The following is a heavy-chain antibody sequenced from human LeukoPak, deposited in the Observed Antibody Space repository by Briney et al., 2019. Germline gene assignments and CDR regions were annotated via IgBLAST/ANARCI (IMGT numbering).Heavy chain of an antibody. CDR3: AKGSNYDYYYYGMDV. CDR1: GFTFSSYA. V-gene: IGHV3-23*01. CDR2: ISGSGGST. Sequence: GGSLRLSCAASGFTFSSYAMSWVRQAPGKGLEWVSAISGSGGSTYYADSVKGRFTISRDNSKNTLYLQMNSLGAEDTAVYYCAKGSNYDYYYYGMDVWGQGTTVTVSS. D-gene: IGHD4-4*01. J-gene: IGHJ6*02.